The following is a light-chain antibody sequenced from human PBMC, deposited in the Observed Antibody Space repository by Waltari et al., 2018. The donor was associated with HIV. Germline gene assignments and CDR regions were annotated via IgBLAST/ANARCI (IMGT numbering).Light chain of an antibody. V-gene: IGLV2-14*01. CDR3: SSYISSATPE. CDR2: EVT. J-gene: IGLJ3*02. Sequence: QSALTQPASVSGSPGQSISISCTGTSSDVGDYYVSWYQHHSGKAPKVILYEVTNRPSGVSHRFSGSKSGNTASLTISGLLPEDEADYFCSSYISSATPEFGGGTRLTVL. CDR1: SSDVGDYY.